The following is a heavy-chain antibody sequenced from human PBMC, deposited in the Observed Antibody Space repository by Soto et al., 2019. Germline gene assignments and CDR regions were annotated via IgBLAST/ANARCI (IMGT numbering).Heavy chain of an antibody. J-gene: IGHJ4*02. CDR2: ISGSGGST. V-gene: IGHV3-23*01. Sequence: VGSLRLSCASSVCTFSSYAMSCVRHSPGKWLEWVSAISGSGGSTYYADSVKGRFTISRDNSKNTMYLQMNSLRAEDTAVYYCAKDDYDYVWGSSYWGQGTLVSVSS. CDR3: AKDDYDYVWGSSY. D-gene: IGHD3-16*01. CDR1: VCTFSSYA.